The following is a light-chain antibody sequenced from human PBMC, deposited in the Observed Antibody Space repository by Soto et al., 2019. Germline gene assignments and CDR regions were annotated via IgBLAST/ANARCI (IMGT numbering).Light chain of an antibody. CDR1: QSVSSN. Sequence: EIVMTQSPATLSVSPGERATLSCRASQSVSSNLAWYHQKPGQAPRLLIYGASTRATGITARFSGSGSGTEFTLTISSLQSEDFALYSCQQYNNWPPYTFGQGTKLEIK. V-gene: IGKV3-15*01. CDR2: GAS. J-gene: IGKJ2*01. CDR3: QQYNNWPPYT.